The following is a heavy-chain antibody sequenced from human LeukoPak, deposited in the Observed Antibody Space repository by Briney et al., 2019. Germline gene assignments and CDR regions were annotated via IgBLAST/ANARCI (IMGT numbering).Heavy chain of an antibody. CDR1: GGSFSGYY. CDR3: ARGLRHVYYYDSSGYKDY. CDR2: INHSGST. D-gene: IGHD3-22*01. Sequence: KPSETLSLTCAVYGGSFSGYYWSWIRQPPGKGLEWIGEINHSGSTNYNPSLKSRVTISVDTSKNQFSLKLSSVTAADTAVYYCARGLRHVYYYDSSGYKDYWGQGTLVTVSS. V-gene: IGHV4-34*01. J-gene: IGHJ4*02.